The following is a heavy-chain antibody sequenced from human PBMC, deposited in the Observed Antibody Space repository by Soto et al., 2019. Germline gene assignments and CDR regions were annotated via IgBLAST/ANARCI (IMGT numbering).Heavy chain of an antibody. J-gene: IGHJ6*02. V-gene: IGHV5-10-1*01. CDR1: GYSFTSYW. CDR3: ARQRSSSFAYYYGMDV. Sequence: GASLKISCKGSGYSFTSYWISWVRQMPGKGREWMGRIDPSDSYTNYSPSFQGHVTISADKSISTAYLQWSSLKASAPAMYYCARQRSSSFAYYYGMDVWGQGTTVTVSS. D-gene: IGHD6-6*01. CDR2: IDPSDSYT.